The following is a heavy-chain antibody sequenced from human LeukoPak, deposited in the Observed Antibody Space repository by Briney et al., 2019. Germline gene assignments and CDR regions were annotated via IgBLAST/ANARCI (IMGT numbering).Heavy chain of an antibody. CDR2: ISYDGSNK. CDR3: ARNYYGSGSYHTYYYGMDV. V-gene: IGHV3-30-3*01. D-gene: IGHD3-10*01. Sequence: GGSLRLSCAASGFTFSSYAMHWVRQAPGKGLEWVAVISYDGSNKSYADSVKGRFTISRDNSKNTLYLQMNSLRAEDTAVYYCARNYYGSGSYHTYYYGMDVWGQGTTVTVSS. J-gene: IGHJ6*02. CDR1: GFTFSSYA.